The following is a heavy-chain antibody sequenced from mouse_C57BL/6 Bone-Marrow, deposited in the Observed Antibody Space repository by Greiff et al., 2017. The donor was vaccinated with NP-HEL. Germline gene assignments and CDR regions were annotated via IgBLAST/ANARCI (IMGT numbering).Heavy chain of an antibody. J-gene: IGHJ2*01. CDR2: ISSGGSYT. Sequence: EVKLQESGGDLVKPGGSLKLSCAASGFTFSSYGMSWVRQTPDKRLEWVATISSGGSYTYYPDSVKGRFTISRDNAKNTLYLQMSSLKSEDTAMYYCAREYYYGSSSLYYFDYWGQGTTLTVSS. D-gene: IGHD1-1*01. V-gene: IGHV5-6*01. CDR3: AREYYYGSSSLYYFDY. CDR1: GFTFSSYG.